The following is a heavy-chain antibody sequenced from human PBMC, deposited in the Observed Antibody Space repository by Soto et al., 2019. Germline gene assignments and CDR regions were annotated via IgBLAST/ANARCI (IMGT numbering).Heavy chain of an antibody. D-gene: IGHD4-17*01. CDR2: INHSGST. CDR3: ARSLRGYTVTTGDYYYYMDV. CDR1: GGSFSGYY. V-gene: IGHV4-34*01. J-gene: IGHJ6*03. Sequence: SETLSLTCAVYGGSFSGYYWSWIRQPPGKGLEWIGEINHSGSTNYNPSLKSRVTISVDTSKNQFSLKLSSVTAADTAVYYCARSLRGYTVTTGDYYYYMDVWGKGTTVTVSS.